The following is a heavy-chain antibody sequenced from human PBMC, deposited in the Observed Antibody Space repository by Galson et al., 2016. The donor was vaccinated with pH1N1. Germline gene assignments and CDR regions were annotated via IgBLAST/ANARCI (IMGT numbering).Heavy chain of an antibody. CDR3: ATVLWFGELGGWFDP. V-gene: IGHV4-59*11. D-gene: IGHD3-10*01. CDR2: IYYSGST. Sequence: TLSLTCTVSGGSISSHYWSWIRQPPGKGLEWIGYIYYSGSTNYNPSLKSRVTISVDTSKNQFCLKLTSVTAADTAVYFCATVLWFGELGGWFDPWGQGTLVTVSS. J-gene: IGHJ5*02. CDR1: GGSISSHY.